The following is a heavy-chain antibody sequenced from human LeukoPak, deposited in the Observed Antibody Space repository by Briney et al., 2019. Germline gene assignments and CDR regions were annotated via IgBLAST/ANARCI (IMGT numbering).Heavy chain of an antibody. J-gene: IGHJ3*02. CDR2: IKQDGSEK. CDR1: GFTFSSYW. Sequence: PGGSLRLSCAASGFTFSSYWMSWVRQAPGKGLEWVANIKQDGSEKYYVDSVKGRFTISRDNAKNSLYLQMNSLRAEDTAVYYCARARILTGYYFFNAFDIWGQGTMVTVSS. CDR3: ARARILTGYYFFNAFDI. D-gene: IGHD3-9*01. V-gene: IGHV3-7*01.